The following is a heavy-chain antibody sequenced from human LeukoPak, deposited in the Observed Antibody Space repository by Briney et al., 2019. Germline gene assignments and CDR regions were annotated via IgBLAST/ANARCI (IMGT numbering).Heavy chain of an antibody. CDR1: GFTFSDYY. V-gene: IGHV3-23*01. CDR3: AKGKRYSYGRGWFDP. Sequence: TGGSLRLSCAASGFTFSDYYMSWVRQAPGEGLEWVSEISDSGGSTYYADSVKGRFTISRDNSKNTLYLQMNSLRAEDTAVYYCAKGKRYSYGRGWFDPWGQGTLVTVSS. J-gene: IGHJ5*02. D-gene: IGHD5-18*01. CDR2: ISDSGGST.